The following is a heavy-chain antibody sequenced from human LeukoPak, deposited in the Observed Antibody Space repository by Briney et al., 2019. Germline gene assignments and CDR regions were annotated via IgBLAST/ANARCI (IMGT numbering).Heavy chain of an antibody. Sequence: GGSLRLSCAASGFTFSSYETNWVRQAPGKGPEWLSYISSSGTTIKYADSVKGRFTISRDNAKNSLYLQVNSLRAEDTAVYYCARIMITVTTSDYWGQGTLVTVSS. D-gene: IGHD4-17*01. CDR1: GFTFSSYE. V-gene: IGHV3-48*03. CDR2: ISSSGTTI. CDR3: ARIMITVTTSDY. J-gene: IGHJ4*02.